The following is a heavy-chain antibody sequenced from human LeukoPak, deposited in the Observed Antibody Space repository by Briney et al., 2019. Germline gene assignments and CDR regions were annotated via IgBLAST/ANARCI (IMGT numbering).Heavy chain of an antibody. CDR1: GFTFSTYW. Sequence: GGSLRLSCAASGFTFSTYWMSWVRQTPGKELDWVANINQDGSEKYYVDSVKGRFTISRDNAKNSLYLQMNSLRADDTAVYYCARDRSSRQNWFDPWGQGTLVTVSS. CDR2: INQDGSEK. J-gene: IGHJ5*02. D-gene: IGHD6-13*01. CDR3: ARDRSSRQNWFDP. V-gene: IGHV3-7*01.